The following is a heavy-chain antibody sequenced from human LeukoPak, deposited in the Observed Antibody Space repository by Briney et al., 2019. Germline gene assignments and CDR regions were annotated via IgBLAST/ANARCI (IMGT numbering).Heavy chain of an antibody. CDR2: IYYSGST. J-gene: IGHJ6*02. CDR3: AGSPPRGYYYYGMDV. D-gene: IGHD1-14*01. Sequence: PSETLSLTCTVSGGSISSYYWSWIRQPPGKGLEWIGYIYYSGSTNYNPSLKSRVTISVDTSKNQFSLKLSSVTAADTAVYYCAGSPPRGYYYYGMDVWGQGTTVTVSS. CDR1: GGSISSYY. V-gene: IGHV4-59*01.